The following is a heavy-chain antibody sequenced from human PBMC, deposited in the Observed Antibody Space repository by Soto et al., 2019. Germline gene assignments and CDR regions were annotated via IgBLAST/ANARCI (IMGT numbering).Heavy chain of an antibody. CDR1: GGSISSYY. Sequence: SETLSLTCTVSGGSISSYYWSWIRQPPGKGLEWIGYIYYSGSTNYNPSLKSRVTISVDTSKNQFSLKLSSVTAADTAVYYCARVSGSFAGGGYYYYGIDVWGQGTTVTVSS. CDR3: ARVSGSFAGGGYYYYGIDV. J-gene: IGHJ6*02. V-gene: IGHV4-59*01. D-gene: IGHD3-10*01. CDR2: IYYSGST.